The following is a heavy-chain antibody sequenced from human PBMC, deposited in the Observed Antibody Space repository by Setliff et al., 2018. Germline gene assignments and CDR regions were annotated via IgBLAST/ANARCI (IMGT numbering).Heavy chain of an antibody. CDR2: SYHSGST. J-gene: IGHJ3*02. D-gene: IGHD3-3*01. V-gene: IGHV4-38-2*01. CDR1: GYSISSGYY. Sequence: SETLSLTCAVSGYSISSGYYWGWIRQPPGKGLEWIGSSYHSGSTYYNPSLKSRVTISVDTSKNQFSLKLSSVTAADTAVYYCARHKAGITIFGVVINPDAFDIWGQGTMVTVSS. CDR3: ARHKAGITIFGVVINPDAFDI.